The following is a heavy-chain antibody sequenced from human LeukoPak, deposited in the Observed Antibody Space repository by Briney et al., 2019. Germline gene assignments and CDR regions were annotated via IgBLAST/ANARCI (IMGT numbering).Heavy chain of an antibody. J-gene: IGHJ4*02. D-gene: IGHD1-1*01. CDR1: GFMFSDYW. V-gene: IGHV3-7*01. Sequence: GGSLRLSCAAAGFMFSDYWMTSVRQVPGTGLEWVTNINRHGNEVHYVDSVKGRFTISRDNAKNSLYLQLDSLRVEDTAVYYCARVGTWELQRAFDYWGQGTLVTVSS. CDR3: ARVGTWELQRAFDY. CDR2: INRHGNEV.